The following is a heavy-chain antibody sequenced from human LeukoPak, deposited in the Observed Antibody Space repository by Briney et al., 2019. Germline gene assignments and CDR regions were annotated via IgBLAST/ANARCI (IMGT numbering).Heavy chain of an antibody. CDR2: IYYSGST. Sequence: SQTLSLTCTVSGGSISSGDYYWSWIRQHPGKGLEWIGYIYYSGSTYYNPSLKSRVTISVDTSKNQFSLKLSSVTAADTAVYYCARDVRSSSSWYGMDVWGQGTTVTVSS. CDR1: GGSISSGDYY. D-gene: IGHD6-13*01. CDR3: ARDVRSSSSWYGMDV. J-gene: IGHJ6*02. V-gene: IGHV4-31*03.